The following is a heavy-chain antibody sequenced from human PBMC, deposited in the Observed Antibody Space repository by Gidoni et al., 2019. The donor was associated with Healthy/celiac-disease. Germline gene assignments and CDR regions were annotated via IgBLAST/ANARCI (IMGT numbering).Heavy chain of an antibody. CDR1: GLTFDDYG. J-gene: IGHJ3*02. D-gene: IGHD4-4*01. V-gene: IGHV3-20*01. Sequence: VQLVEPGGGLVRPGGPLRFSCAAPGLTFDDYGLSGVRKAPGKGVEWVSGIICTGGSTGYADSVKGRFAISRDNAKNSLYLQMNSLRAEDTALYHCARISGSVPHVYSNYLGAFDIWGQGTMVTVSS. CDR3: ARISGSVPHVYSNYLGAFDI. CDR2: IICTGGST.